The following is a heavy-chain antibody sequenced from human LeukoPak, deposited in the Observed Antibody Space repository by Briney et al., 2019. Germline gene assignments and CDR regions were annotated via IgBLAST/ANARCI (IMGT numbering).Heavy chain of an antibody. J-gene: IGHJ4*02. Sequence: PGGYLRLSCAASGFTFSNAWMSWVRQAPGKGLEWVGRIKSKTDGGTTDYAAPVKGRFTISRDDSKNTLYLQMNSLKTEDTAVYYCTTEYYYDSSGYRTFDYWGQGTLVTVSS. CDR2: IKSKTDGGTT. CDR3: TTEYYYDSSGYRTFDY. V-gene: IGHV3-15*01. CDR1: GFTFSNAW. D-gene: IGHD3-22*01.